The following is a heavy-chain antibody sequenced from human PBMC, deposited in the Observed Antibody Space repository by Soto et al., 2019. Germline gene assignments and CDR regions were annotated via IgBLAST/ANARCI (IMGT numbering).Heavy chain of an antibody. V-gene: IGHV1-3*01. CDR2: INAGNGNT. J-gene: IGHJ4*02. D-gene: IGHD5-12*01. CDR1: GYTFTSYT. Sequence: QVQLVQSGAEAKKPGASVKVSCKASGYTFTSYTMHWVRQAPGQRLEWMGWINAGNGNTKYSQKFQGRVTITRDTSASTAYMELSSLRSEDTAVYYCARFGGYSGYDSLDYWGQGTLVTVSS. CDR3: ARFGGYSGYDSLDY.